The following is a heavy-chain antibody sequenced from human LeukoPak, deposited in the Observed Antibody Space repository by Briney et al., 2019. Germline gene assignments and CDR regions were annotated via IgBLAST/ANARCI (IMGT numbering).Heavy chain of an antibody. CDR2: INPNSGGT. CDR3: ARESNGLELLNAFDI. D-gene: IGHD1-7*01. CDR1: GYTFTGYY. V-gene: IGHV1-2*02. J-gene: IGHJ3*02. Sequence: ASVKVSCKASGYTFTGYYMHWVRQAPGQGLEWMGWINPNSGGTNYAQKFQGRVTMTRGTSISTAYMELSRLRSDDTAVYYCARESNGLELLNAFDIWGQGTMVTVSS.